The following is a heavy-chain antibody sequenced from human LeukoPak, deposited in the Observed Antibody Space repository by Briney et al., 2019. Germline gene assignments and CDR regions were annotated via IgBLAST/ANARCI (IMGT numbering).Heavy chain of an antibody. J-gene: IGHJ4*02. CDR1: GFAFSNYA. V-gene: IGHV3-23*01. D-gene: IGHD2-15*01. CDR2: ISASGGS. Sequence: GGSLRLSCAASGFAFSNYAMSWVRQAPGKGLEWVSGISASGGSYYADSVKGRFTVSRDISKNTLYLQMNSLRAEDTAVYFCAREPRDCTGGTCQSAGGYYFYYWSQGTLVTVSS. CDR3: AREPRDCTGGTCQSAGGYYFYY.